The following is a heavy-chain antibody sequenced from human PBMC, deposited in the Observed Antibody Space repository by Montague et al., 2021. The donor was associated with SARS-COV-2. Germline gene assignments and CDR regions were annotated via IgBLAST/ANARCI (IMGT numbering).Heavy chain of an antibody. Sequence: PALVTPTQTLTLTCTFSGFSLSTSGVGVGWIRQPPGKALEWLALIYWDDDKRYSPSLKSRLTITKYTSKNQVVLTMTNMDPVDTATYYCAHRPSIAAAGTFRFDPGGQGTLVTVSS. V-gene: IGHV2-5*02. D-gene: IGHD6-13*01. CDR3: AHRPSIAAAGTFRFDP. J-gene: IGHJ5*02. CDR1: GFSLSTSGVG. CDR2: IYWDDDK.